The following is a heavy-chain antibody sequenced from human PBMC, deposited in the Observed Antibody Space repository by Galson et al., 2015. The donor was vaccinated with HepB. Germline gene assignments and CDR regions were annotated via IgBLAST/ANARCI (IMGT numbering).Heavy chain of an antibody. V-gene: IGHV5-51*01. Sequence: QSGAEVKKPGESLRISCKGSGYSFTNYWIGWVRQMPGKGLEWMGIIYPGDSDTIYSPSFQGQVIISVDKSISTAYLQCSSLKASDTAMYYCALARGDFWSGYYSWFDPWGQGTLVTVSS. CDR2: IYPGDSDT. CDR3: ALARGDFWSGYYSWFDP. CDR1: GYSFTNYW. D-gene: IGHD3-3*01. J-gene: IGHJ5*02.